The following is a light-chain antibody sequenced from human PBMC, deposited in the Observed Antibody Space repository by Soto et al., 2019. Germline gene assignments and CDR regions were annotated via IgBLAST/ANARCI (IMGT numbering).Light chain of an antibody. J-gene: IGKJ1*01. Sequence: DIQLTQSPSFLSASVVERVTITCRASQGISSYLAWYQQKPGKAPKLLIYAASTLQSGVPSRYSGSVSGREFTLTISSLQPEDFATYYCQQLNSYPRTFGQGTKVEIK. CDR3: QQLNSYPRT. CDR1: QGISSY. CDR2: AAS. V-gene: IGKV1-9*01.